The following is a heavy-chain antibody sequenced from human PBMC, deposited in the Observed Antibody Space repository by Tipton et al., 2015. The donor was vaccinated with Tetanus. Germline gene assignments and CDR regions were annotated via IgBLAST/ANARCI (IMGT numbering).Heavy chain of an antibody. J-gene: IGHJ3*02. CDR2: IFSGGNT. CDR1: GDSISSGSYY. Sequence: LRLSCTVAGDSISSGSYYWNWVRQNPGKGLEWLGYIFSGGNTFHSPSLNGRVSLSLDTSKHLFALRLASVTAADTAVSYCARDRHPYRISGAFRGNDALDIWGPGALVTVSS. CDR3: ARDRHPYRISGAFRGNDALDI. V-gene: IGHV4-31*03. D-gene: IGHD1-26*01.